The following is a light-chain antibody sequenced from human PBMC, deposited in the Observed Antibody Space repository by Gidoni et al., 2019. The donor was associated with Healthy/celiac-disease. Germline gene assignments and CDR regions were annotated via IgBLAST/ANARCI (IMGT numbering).Light chain of an antibody. CDR2: AAS. CDR1: QSISSY. V-gene: IGKV1-39*01. J-gene: IGKJ2*01. Sequence: DIQMTQSPSSLSASVGDRVTITCRASQSISSYLNWYQQKPGKAPKPLIYAASSLQSGVPSRFSGSGSGTDFTLTISSLQPEDFATYYCQQSYSTPPEYTFXXXTKLEIK. CDR3: QQSYSTPPEYT.